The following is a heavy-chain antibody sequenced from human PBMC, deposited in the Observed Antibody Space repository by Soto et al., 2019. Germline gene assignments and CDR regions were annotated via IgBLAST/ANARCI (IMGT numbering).Heavy chain of an antibody. Sequence: PGGSLRLSCAASGFTFNSYGMHWVRQGPGNGLEWVAFISYDSTKTYYADSVKGRFTISRDNSNSALYVQMNSLTGEDTAVYYCAKEALRYSGNPRHFDYWGQGIRVTVSS. D-gene: IGHD1-26*01. CDR2: ISYDSTKT. J-gene: IGHJ4*02. CDR1: GFTFNSYG. V-gene: IGHV3-30*18. CDR3: AKEALRYSGNPRHFDY.